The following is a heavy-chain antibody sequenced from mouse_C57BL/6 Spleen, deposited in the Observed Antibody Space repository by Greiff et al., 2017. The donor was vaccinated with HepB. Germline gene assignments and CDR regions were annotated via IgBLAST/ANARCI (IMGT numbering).Heavy chain of an antibody. CDR3: AWSPDAWLAY. J-gene: IGHJ3*01. Sequence: HVQLQQSGAELVKPGASVKLSCKASGYTFTSYWMHWVKQRPGQGLEWIGMIHPNSGSTNYNEKFKSKATLTVDKSSSTAYMQLSSLTSEDSAVYYCAWSPDAWLAYWGQGTLVTVSA. CDR2: IHPNSGST. CDR1: GYTFTSYW. V-gene: IGHV1-64*01.